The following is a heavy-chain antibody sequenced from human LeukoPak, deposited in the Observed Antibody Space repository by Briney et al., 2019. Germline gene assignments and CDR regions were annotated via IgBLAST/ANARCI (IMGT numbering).Heavy chain of an antibody. CDR1: GFTFSTSS. CDR2: SGSSYI. CDR3: ARDPISRRRAFDI. J-gene: IGHJ3*02. V-gene: IGHV3-21*01. Sequence: GGSLRLSCAASGFTFSTSSMNWVRQAPGKGLEWVSSSGSSYIYYADSVKGRFTISRDNAKKSLYLQMNSLRAEDTAVYYCARDPISRRRAFDIWGQGTVVTVSS.